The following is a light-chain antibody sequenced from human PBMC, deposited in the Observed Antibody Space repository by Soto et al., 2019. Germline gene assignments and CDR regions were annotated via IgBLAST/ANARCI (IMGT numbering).Light chain of an antibody. CDR1: QSFRGL. CDR3: QQRHMWPIT. Sequence: EVVLKQSPVTLSLSPVERATLSGRASQSFRGLLAWYQQKPGQAPRLLIYDAYNRATGIPPRFSGSGSGTDFTLTISSLEPEDSAVYYCQQRHMWPITFGQGTRLEIK. V-gene: IGKV3-11*01. CDR2: DAY. J-gene: IGKJ5*01.